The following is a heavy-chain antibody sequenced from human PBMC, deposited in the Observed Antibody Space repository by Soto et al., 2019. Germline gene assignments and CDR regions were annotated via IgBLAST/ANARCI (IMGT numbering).Heavy chain of an antibody. Sequence: ASVKVSCKASGYTFTGYYMQWVRQAPGQGLEWMGWINPNSGGTNYAQKFQGWVTMTRDTSISTAYMELSRLRSDDTAVYYCARAAGVGDFWSGYYPYGMDVWGQGTTVTVSS. V-gene: IGHV1-2*04. CDR1: GYTFTGYY. CDR3: ARAAGVGDFWSGYYPYGMDV. J-gene: IGHJ6*02. CDR2: INPNSGGT. D-gene: IGHD3-3*01.